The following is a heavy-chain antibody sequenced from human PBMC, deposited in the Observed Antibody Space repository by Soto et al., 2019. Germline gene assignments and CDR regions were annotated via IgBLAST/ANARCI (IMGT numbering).Heavy chain of an antibody. CDR3: ARAGITIFGVVIAPYYYGMDV. Sequence: QLQLQESGPGLVKPSETLSLTCTVSGGSISSSSYYWGWIRQPPGKGLEWIGSIYYSGSTYYNPSLKSRVTISVDTSKNQFSLKLSSVTAADTAVYYCARAGITIFGVVIAPYYYGMDVWGQGTTVTVSS. J-gene: IGHJ6*02. D-gene: IGHD3-3*01. CDR2: IYYSGST. CDR1: GGSISSSSYY. V-gene: IGHV4-39*01.